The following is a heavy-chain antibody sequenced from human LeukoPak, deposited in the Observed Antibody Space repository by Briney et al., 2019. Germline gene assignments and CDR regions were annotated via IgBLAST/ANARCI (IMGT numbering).Heavy chain of an antibody. CDR1: GYSFTNYW. Sequence: PGESLKISCKGSGYSFTNYWIAWVRQMPGKGLEWMGIIYPGDSDTRYSPSFQGQVTISADKSISTAYLHWSSLKSSDTAMYYCARPASHDGAGFFNEGASVIWRQGTMVTVSS. D-gene: IGHD4/OR15-4a*01. V-gene: IGHV5-51*01. CDR2: IYPGDSDT. J-gene: IGHJ3*02. CDR3: ARPASHDGAGFFNEGASVI.